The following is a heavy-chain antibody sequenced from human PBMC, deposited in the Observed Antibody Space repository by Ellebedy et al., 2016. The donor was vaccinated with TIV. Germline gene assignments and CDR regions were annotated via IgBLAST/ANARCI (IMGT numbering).Heavy chain of an antibody. D-gene: IGHD3-10*01. V-gene: IGHV1-2*02. CDR2: INPNSGGT. CDR3: AVARGIRGVF. J-gene: IGHJ4*02. Sequence: AASVKVSCKASGYTFTDYLMNWVRQAPGQGLEWVGWINPNSGGTNYAQKFQGRVTMTSDTSTSTVYMELTSLRSDDTAVYFCAVARGIRGVFWGQGTLVTVSS. CDR1: GYTFTDYL.